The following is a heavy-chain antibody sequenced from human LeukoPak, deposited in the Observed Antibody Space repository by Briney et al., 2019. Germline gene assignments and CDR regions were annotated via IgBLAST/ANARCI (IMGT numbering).Heavy chain of an antibody. CDR3: ARDLRVNPYYYGMDV. CDR2: IYYSGST. V-gene: IGHV4-59*01. Sequence: SETLSLTCTVSGGSISSYYWSWIRQPPGKGLEWIGYIYYSGSTNYNPSLKSRVTISVDTSKNQFSLKLSSVTAAHTAVYYCARDLRVNPYYYGMDVWGQGTTVTVSS. CDR1: GGSISSYY. D-gene: IGHD1-14*01. J-gene: IGHJ6*02.